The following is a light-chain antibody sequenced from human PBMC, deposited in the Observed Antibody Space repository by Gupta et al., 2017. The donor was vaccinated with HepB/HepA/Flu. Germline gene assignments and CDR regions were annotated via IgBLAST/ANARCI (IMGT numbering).Light chain of an antibody. CDR2: SSY. CDR3: AAWDDSLDVWL. Sequence: SVLPHPPSASGTPGQRVTISCSGGNSNIGINPVSWYQQLPGTAPKLLIYSSYQRPSGVPDRFSASKSGTSASLAISGLQSEDEADYYCAAWDDSLDVWLFGGGTNLTVL. J-gene: IGLJ3*02. V-gene: IGLV1-44*01. CDR1: NSNIGINP.